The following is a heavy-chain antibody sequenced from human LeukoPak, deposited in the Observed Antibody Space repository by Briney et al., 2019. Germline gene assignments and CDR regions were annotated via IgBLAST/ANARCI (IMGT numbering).Heavy chain of an antibody. D-gene: IGHD6-19*01. CDR1: GYTFTSYD. J-gene: IGHJ6*03. Sequence: ASGKVSCKDSGYTFTSYDINWVRQATGQGLEWMGWMNPNSGNTGYAQKFQGRVTMTSNTSISTAYMELSSLRSEDTAVYYCARGVSSGWYGLYYMDVWGKGTTVTVSS. V-gene: IGHV1-8*01. CDR3: ARGVSSGWYGLYYMDV. CDR2: MNPNSGNT.